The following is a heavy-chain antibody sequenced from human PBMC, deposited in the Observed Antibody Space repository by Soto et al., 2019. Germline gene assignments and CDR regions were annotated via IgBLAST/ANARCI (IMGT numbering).Heavy chain of an antibody. CDR2: INHSGST. V-gene: IGHV4-34*01. CDR1: GGSFSGYY. D-gene: IGHD5-18*01. J-gene: IGHJ4*02. Sequence: QVQLQQWGAGLLKPSETLSLTCAVYGGSFSGYYWSWIRQPPGKGLEWIGEINHSGSTNYNPSLKSRVTISVDTSKNQFSLKLSSVTAADTAVYYCAREGDTAMVTEFDYWGQGTLVTVSS. CDR3: AREGDTAMVTEFDY.